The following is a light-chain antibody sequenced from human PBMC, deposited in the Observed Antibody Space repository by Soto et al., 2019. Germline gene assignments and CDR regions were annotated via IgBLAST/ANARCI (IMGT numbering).Light chain of an antibody. Sequence: DIQMTQSPSSVSASVGDRVTISCRASQYISTYLSWYQQKPGKAPRLLIYAASTVQSGVPPRFSGSGSGTDFILTISSLRSEDIATYFCQHTYCGPPWTFGQWTKVDIK. CDR3: QHTYCGPPWT. CDR2: AAS. CDR1: QYISTY. J-gene: IGKJ1*01. V-gene: IGKV1-39*01.